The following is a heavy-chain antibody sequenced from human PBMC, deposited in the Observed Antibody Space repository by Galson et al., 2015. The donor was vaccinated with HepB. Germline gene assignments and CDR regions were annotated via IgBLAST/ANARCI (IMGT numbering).Heavy chain of an antibody. CDR3: AHLTKYCSSTSCYGFDY. V-gene: IGHV2-5*02. Sequence: PALVKPTQTLTLTCTFSGFSLSTSGVGVGWIRQPPGKALEWLALIYWDDDKRYSPSLKSRLTITKDTSKNRVVLTMTNMDPVDTATYYCAHLTKYCSSTSCYGFDYWGQGTLVTVSS. D-gene: IGHD2-2*01. CDR1: GFSLSTSGVG. J-gene: IGHJ4*02. CDR2: IYWDDDK.